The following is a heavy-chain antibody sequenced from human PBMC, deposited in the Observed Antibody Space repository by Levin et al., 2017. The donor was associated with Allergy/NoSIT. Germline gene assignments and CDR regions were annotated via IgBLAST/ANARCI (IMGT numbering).Heavy chain of an antibody. CDR3: ARDGGTTGAFDI. CDR2: IWYDGSNK. V-gene: IGHV3-33*01. Sequence: TGGSLRLSCAASGFTFSSYGMHWVRQAPGKGLEWVAVIWYDGSNKYYADSVKGRFTISRDNSKNTLYLQMNSLRAEDTAVYYCARDGGTTGAFDIWGQGTMVTVSS. J-gene: IGHJ3*02. D-gene: IGHD4-17*01. CDR1: GFTFSSYG.